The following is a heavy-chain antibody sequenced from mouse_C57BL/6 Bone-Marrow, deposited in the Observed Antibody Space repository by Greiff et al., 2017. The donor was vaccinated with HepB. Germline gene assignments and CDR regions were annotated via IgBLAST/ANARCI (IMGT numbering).Heavy chain of an antibody. V-gene: IGHV1-59*01. Sequence: QVQLQQPGAELVRPGTSVKLSCKASGYTFTSYWMHWVKQRPGQGLEWIGVIDPSDSYTNYNQKFKGKATLTVDTSSSTAYMQLSSLTSEDSAVYYCARGGDFPLYYYAMDDWGQGTSVTVSS. CDR1: GYTFTSYW. CDR2: IDPSDSYT. J-gene: IGHJ4*01. CDR3: ARGGDFPLYYYAMDD. D-gene: IGHD2-13*01.